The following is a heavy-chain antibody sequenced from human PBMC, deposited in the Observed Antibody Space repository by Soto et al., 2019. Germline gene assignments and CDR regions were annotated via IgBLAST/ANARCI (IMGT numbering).Heavy chain of an antibody. Sequence: EVQLLESGGRLVQPGGSLRLSCAASGFTFTSHAMTWVRQAPGMGLEWISTISASGGTTFYADSVKGRFTISRDKSQNTVYLQINSLRGEDTAVFYCARGQLPERGFHKVYHGMDVWGQGTTVTVSS. CDR3: ARGQLPERGFHKVYHGMDV. D-gene: IGHD1-1*01. CDR1: GFTFTSHA. J-gene: IGHJ6*02. V-gene: IGHV3-23*01. CDR2: ISASGGTT.